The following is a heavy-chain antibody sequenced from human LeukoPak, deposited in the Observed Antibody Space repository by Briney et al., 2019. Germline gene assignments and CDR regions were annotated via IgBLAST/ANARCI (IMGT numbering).Heavy chain of an antibody. Sequence: GASVKVSCKASGYTFTSYGISWVRQAPGQGLEWMGGIIPIFGTANYAQKFQGRVTITADESTSTAYMELSSLRSEDTAVYYCARDSSGWYKVSYWYFDLWGRGTLVTVSS. CDR3: ARDSSGWYKVSYWYFDL. CDR1: GYTFTSYG. J-gene: IGHJ2*01. D-gene: IGHD6-19*01. CDR2: IIPIFGTA. V-gene: IGHV1-69*13.